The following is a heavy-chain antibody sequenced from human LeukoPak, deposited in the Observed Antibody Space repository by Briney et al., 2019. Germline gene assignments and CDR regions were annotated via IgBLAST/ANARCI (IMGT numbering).Heavy chain of an antibody. CDR1: GYSISSGYY. D-gene: IGHD3-10*01. CDR2: IYHSGST. Sequence: SETLSLTCAVSGYSISSGYYWGWIRPPPGKGLEWIGIIYHSGSTYYNPSLKSRVTISVDTSKNQFSLKLSSVTAADTAVYYCARGRITMVRGVMGQYYFDYWGQGTLVTVSS. V-gene: IGHV4-38-2*01. CDR3: ARGRITMVRGVMGQYYFDY. J-gene: IGHJ4*02.